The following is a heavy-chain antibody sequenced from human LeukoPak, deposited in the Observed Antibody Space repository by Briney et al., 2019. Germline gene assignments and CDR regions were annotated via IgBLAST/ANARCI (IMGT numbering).Heavy chain of an antibody. CDR3: TRLVDHGDYVPFDY. CDR2: IRSKANTYAT. J-gene: IGHJ4*02. V-gene: IGHV3-73*01. CDR1: GFTFSGSA. Sequence: GGSLRLSCAASGFTFSGSAMHWVRQASGKGLEWVGRIRSKANTYATAYAASVKGRFTISRDDSKNTAYLQMNSLKTEDTAVYYCTRLVDHGDYVPFDYWGQGTLVTVSS. D-gene: IGHD4-17*01.